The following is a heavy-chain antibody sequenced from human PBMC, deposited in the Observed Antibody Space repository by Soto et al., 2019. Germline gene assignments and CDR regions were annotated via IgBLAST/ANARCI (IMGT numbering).Heavy chain of an antibody. D-gene: IGHD6-19*01. J-gene: IGHJ1*01. CDR2: INPSGGST. V-gene: IGHV1-46*03. CDR3: ARPPIAVAGTAYFQH. CDR1: GYTFTSYY. Sequence: GASVKVSCKASGYTFTSYYMHWVRQAPGQGLEWMGIINPSGGSTSYAQKFQGRVTMTRDTSTSTVYMELSSLRSEDTAVYYCARPPIAVAGTAYFQHWGQGTLVTVSS.